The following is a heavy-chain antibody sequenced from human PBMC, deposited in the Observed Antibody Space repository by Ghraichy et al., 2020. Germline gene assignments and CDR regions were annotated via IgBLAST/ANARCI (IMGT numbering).Heavy chain of an antibody. CDR1: GGSISSSTYY. V-gene: IGHV4-39*01. CDR3: ARLIAVPARGIDY. D-gene: IGHD6-19*01. J-gene: IGHJ4*02. Sequence: SQTLSLTCTVSGGSISSSTYYWGWIRQPPGKGLEWIVRIYYNANTYYNPSLQSRVTISVVTSKNQFSLNLSSVTAADTAVYYCARLIAVPARGIDYCGQGTLATVSS. CDR2: IYYNANT.